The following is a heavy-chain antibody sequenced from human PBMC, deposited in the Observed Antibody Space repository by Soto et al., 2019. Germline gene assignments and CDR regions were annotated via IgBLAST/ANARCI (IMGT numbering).Heavy chain of an antibody. D-gene: IGHD6-13*01. CDR3: ASEPGIAAAGRFYWFDP. CDR1: GGTFSSYA. CDR2: IIPIFGTA. Sequence: SVKVSCKASGGTFSSYAISWVRQAPEQGLEWMGGIIPIFGTANYAQKFQGRVTITADESTGTAYMELSSLRSEDTAVYYCASEPGIAAAGRFYWFDPWGQGTLVTVSS. J-gene: IGHJ5*02. V-gene: IGHV1-69*13.